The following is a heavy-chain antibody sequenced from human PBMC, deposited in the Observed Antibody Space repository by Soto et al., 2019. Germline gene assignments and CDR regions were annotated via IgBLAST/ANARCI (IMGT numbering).Heavy chain of an antibody. CDR1: GFTFSRHA. CDR3: AKDPRAYSTHMGYFSDH. CDR2: LDAGDTT. Sequence: EVQLLESGGNLVQPGGSLRLSCAASGFTFSRHAMSWVRQAPGEGLEWVSTLDAGDTTYYADSVKGRFTISRDNARNTLSLQMNSLRVEDTAVYYCAKDPRAYSTHMGYFSDHWGQGPLVTVSS. D-gene: IGHD6-13*01. J-gene: IGHJ4*02. V-gene: IGHV3-23*01.